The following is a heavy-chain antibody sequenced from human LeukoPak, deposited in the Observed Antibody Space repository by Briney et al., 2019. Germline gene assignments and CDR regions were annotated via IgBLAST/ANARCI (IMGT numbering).Heavy chain of an antibody. V-gene: IGHV4-4*07. J-gene: IGHJ4*02. D-gene: IGHD3-22*01. CDR1: GGSITGYY. CDR2: VYSSGVG. CDR3: AREEFLHEIDSSGYFVY. Sequence: SETLSLTCTVSGGSITGYYWTWSRKPPGKDLDWLGRVYSSGVGNYNPSLTSRVTMSVDTSKNQFSLKLTSLTAADTAVYYCAREEFLHEIDSSGYFVYWGQGTLVTVSS.